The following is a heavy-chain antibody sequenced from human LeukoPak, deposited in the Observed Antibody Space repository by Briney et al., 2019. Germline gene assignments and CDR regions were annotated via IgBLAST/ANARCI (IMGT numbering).Heavy chain of an antibody. CDR1: GYTFTGYY. Sequence: ASVKVSCKASGYTFTGYYMHWVRQAPGQGLEWMGRINPNSGGTNYAQKFQGRVTMTRDTAISTAYMELSRLRSDDTAVYYCTQYYYDSSGLRWFDPGGQGTLVTVSS. J-gene: IGHJ5*02. D-gene: IGHD3-22*01. V-gene: IGHV1-2*06. CDR2: INPNSGGT. CDR3: TQYYYDSSGLRWFDP.